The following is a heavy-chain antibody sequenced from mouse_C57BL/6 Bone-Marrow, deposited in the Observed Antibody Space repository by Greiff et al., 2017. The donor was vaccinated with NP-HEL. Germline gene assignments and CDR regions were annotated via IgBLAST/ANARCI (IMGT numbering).Heavy chain of an antibody. Sequence: QVQLKQSGAELARPGASVKLSCKASGYTFTSYGISWVKQRTGQGLEWIGEIYPRSGNTYYNEKFKGKATLTADKSSSTAYMELRSLTSEDSAVYFWDDYRFAYWGQGTLVTVSA. CDR3: DDYRFAY. CDR1: GYTFTSYG. CDR2: IYPRSGNT. V-gene: IGHV1-81*01. D-gene: IGHD2-4*01. J-gene: IGHJ3*01.